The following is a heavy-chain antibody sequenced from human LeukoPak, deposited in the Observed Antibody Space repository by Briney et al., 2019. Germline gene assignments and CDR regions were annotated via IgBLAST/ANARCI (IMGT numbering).Heavy chain of an antibody. CDR3: ARGTRYCSGSSCYIDAFDF. Sequence: GGSLRLSCAASGFTFSSFSFYWVRQAPGKGPEWVSVIGYDGSNQYYSDSVKGRFTISRDNSKNTLYLQMNSLRTDDTAVYYCARGTRYCSGSSCYIDAFDFWGQGTMVTVSS. CDR1: GFTFSSFS. V-gene: IGHV3-30*04. CDR2: IGYDGSNQ. J-gene: IGHJ3*01. D-gene: IGHD2-2*01.